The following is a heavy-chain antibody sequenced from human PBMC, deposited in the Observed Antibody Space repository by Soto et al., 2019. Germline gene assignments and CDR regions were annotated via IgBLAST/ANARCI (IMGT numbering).Heavy chain of an antibody. J-gene: IGHJ4*02. D-gene: IGHD1-20*01. CDR1: GGPISSSSYY. CDR2: IYYSGST. V-gene: IGHV4-39*07. CDR3: ARDGSVRITGTTAVAY. Sequence: PSETLSLTCTVSGGPISSSSYYWGWIRQPPGKGLEWIGSIYYSGSTYYNPSLKSRVTISVDTSKNQFFLKLSSVTAADTAVYYCARDGSVRITGTTAVAYWGQGTLLKVSS.